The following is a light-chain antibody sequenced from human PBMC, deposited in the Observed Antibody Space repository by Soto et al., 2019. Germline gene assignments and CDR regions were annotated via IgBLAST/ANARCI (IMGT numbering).Light chain of an antibody. Sequence: QSVLTQPASASGSPGQSITISCSGRSSDIGGYNYVSWYQQHPGKAPKLIIYEVSNRPSGISNRYSGSKSGNTASLTISGLQAEDEADYYCSSYTTSSTVLFAGGTKLTVL. CDR3: SSYTTSSTVL. CDR1: SSDIGGYNY. CDR2: EVS. V-gene: IGLV2-14*01. J-gene: IGLJ2*01.